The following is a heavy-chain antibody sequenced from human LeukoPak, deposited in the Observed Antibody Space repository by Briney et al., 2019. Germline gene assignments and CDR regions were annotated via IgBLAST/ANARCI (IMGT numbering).Heavy chain of an antibody. V-gene: IGHV3-30*03. CDR1: GFTFSSYG. Sequence: GGSLRLSCAASGFTFSSYGMHWVRQAPGKGLEWVAVISYDGSNKYYADSVKGRFTISRDNSKNTLYLQMNSLRAEDTAVYYCARVAAGHSVNYFDYWGQGTLVTVSS. J-gene: IGHJ4*02. CDR2: ISYDGSNK. CDR3: ARVAAGHSVNYFDY. D-gene: IGHD4-23*01.